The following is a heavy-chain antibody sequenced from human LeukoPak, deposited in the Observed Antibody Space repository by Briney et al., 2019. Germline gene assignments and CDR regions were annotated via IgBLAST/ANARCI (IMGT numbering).Heavy chain of an antibody. CDR2: IYYSGST. V-gene: IGHV4-39*07. D-gene: IGHD6-13*01. CDR1: GGSISSSSYY. J-gene: IGHJ4*02. Sequence: SETLSLTCTVSGGSISSSSYYWGWIRQPPGKGLEWIGSIYYSGSTNYNPSLKSRVTISVDTSKNQFSLELSSVTAADTAVYYCASTPIAAALLFDYWGQGTLVTVSS. CDR3: ASTPIAAALLFDY.